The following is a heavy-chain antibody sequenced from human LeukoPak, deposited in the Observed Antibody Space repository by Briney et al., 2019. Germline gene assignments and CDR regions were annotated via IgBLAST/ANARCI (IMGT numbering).Heavy chain of an antibody. CDR3: TTGLAMGSNGGYYYYGMDV. D-gene: IGHD3-9*01. Sequence: GGSLRLSCAASGFTFSNAWMSWVRRAPGKGLEWVGRIKSKTDGGTTDYAAPVKGRFTISRDDSKNTLYLQMNSLKTEDTAVYYCTTGLAMGSNGGYYYYGMDVWGQGTTVTVSS. CDR1: GFTFSNAW. CDR2: IKSKTDGGTT. V-gene: IGHV3-15*01. J-gene: IGHJ6*02.